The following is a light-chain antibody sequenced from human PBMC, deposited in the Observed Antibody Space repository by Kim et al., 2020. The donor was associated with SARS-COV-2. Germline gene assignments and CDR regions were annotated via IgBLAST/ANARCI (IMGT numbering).Light chain of an antibody. V-gene: IGKV1-5*01. CDR2: DAS. CDR1: QSISNW. J-gene: IGKJ2*01. Sequence: GDRVTITCRASQSISNWVAWYQQKPGKAPNILIYDASSLESGVPSRFSGSGSGTEFTLTISSLQPDDFATYYCQQYKSLYTFGQGTKLEI. CDR3: QQYKSLYT.